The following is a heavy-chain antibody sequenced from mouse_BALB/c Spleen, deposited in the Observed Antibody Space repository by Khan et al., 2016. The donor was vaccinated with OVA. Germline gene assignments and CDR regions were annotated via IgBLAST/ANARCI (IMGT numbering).Heavy chain of an antibody. D-gene: IGHD2-10*01. V-gene: IGHV2-6-1*01. Sequence: QVQLKESGPGLVAPSQSLSITCTISGFSLTNYGVHWVRQPPGKGLEWLVLMWSDGSTTYNSALKSRLTISKDNSKSQVFLQMNSLQTDDTAMYFCARQPYYHYNVMDYWGQGTSVTVSS. J-gene: IGHJ4*01. CDR2: MWSDGST. CDR1: GFSLTNYG. CDR3: ARQPYYHYNVMDY.